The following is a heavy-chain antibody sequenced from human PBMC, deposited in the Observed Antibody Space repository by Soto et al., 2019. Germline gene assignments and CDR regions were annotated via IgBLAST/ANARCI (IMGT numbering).Heavy chain of an antibody. D-gene: IGHD6-19*01. CDR2: ISGSGDNT. Sequence: EVQLLESGGGLVQPGGSLRISCTASGFTFSSYAMSWVRQAPGKGLEWVSSISGSGDNTYYADSVKGRFTISRYNSTNTRYLQTNSLRAEDTAVNYCAKDISSSIGWYPELGYWGPGTLVTVPS. J-gene: IGHJ4*02. CDR1: GFTFSSYA. V-gene: IGHV3-23*01. CDR3: AKDISSSIGWYPELGY.